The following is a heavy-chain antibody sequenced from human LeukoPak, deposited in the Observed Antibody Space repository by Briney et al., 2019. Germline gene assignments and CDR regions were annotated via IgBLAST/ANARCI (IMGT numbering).Heavy chain of an antibody. V-gene: IGHV1-69*04. CDR3: AREEQQLVLNWFDP. CDR2: IIPILGIA. Sequence: SVKVSCKASGGTFSSYDISWVRQAPGQGLERMGRIIPILGIANYAQKFQGRVTITADKSTSTAYMELSSLRSEDTAVYYCAREEQQLVLNWFDPWGQGTLVTVSS. CDR1: GGTFSSYD. J-gene: IGHJ5*02. D-gene: IGHD6-13*01.